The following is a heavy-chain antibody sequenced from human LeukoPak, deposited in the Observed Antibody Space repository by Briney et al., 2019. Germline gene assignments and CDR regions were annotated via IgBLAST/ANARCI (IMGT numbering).Heavy chain of an antibody. CDR3: AKDEVGGHFEY. D-gene: IGHD1-26*01. CDR1: GFTFSNYG. Sequence: GGSLRLSCAASGFTFSNYGMFWVRQAPGKGLEWVAVISYDGSNKYYADSVKGRFTISRDNSKNTLYLQMNSLRAEDTAVYYCAKDEVGGHFEYWGQGTLVTVSS. J-gene: IGHJ4*02. CDR2: ISYDGSNK. V-gene: IGHV3-30*18.